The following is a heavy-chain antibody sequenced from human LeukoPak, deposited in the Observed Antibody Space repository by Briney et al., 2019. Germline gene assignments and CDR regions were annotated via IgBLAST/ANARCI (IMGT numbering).Heavy chain of an antibody. D-gene: IGHD5-18*01. CDR3: ARARGRIQLWFPDY. J-gene: IGHJ4*02. CDR1: GGSISSGGYS. CDR2: IYYSGST. V-gene: IGHV4-31*03. Sequence: SQTLSLTCTVSGGSISSGGYSWSWIRQHPGKGLEWIGYIYYSGSTYYNPSLKSRVTISVDTSKNQFSLKLSSVTAADTAVYYCARARGRIQLWFPDYWGQGTLVTASS.